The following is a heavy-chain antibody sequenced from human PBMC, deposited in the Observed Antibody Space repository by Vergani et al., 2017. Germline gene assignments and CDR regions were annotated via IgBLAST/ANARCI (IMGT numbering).Heavy chain of an antibody. D-gene: IGHD1-26*01. CDR2: INPNSGGT. J-gene: IGHJ4*02. CDR1: GYTFTGYY. V-gene: IGHV1-2*02. Sequence: QVQLVQSGAEVKKPGASVKVSCKASGYTFTGYYMHWVREAPGQGLEWMGWINPNSGGTNYAQKFQGRVTMTRDTSISTAYMELRRLGSDETAVYYCARGAGVGRMVGSYWGQGTLVTVSS. CDR3: ARGAGVGRMVGSY.